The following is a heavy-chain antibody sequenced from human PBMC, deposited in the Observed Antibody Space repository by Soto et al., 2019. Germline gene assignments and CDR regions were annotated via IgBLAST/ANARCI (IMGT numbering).Heavy chain of an antibody. CDR3: AKTGGDSSYYYYYYMDV. D-gene: IGHD4-17*01. CDR1: GFTFSSYA. J-gene: IGHJ6*03. Sequence: PGGSLRLSCAASGFTFSSYAMSWVRQAPGQGLEWVSAISGSGSNPYYADSVKGRFTISRDNSKNTLYLQMNSLRAEDTAVYYCAKTGGDSSYYYYYYMDVWGKGTTVTVSS. V-gene: IGHV3-23*01. CDR2: ISGSGSNP.